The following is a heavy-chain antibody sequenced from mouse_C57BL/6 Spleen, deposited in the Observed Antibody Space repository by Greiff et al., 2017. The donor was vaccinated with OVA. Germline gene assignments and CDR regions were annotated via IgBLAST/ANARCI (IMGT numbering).Heavy chain of an antibody. D-gene: IGHD1-3*01. Sequence: QVQLKQPGAELVMPGASVKLSCKASGYTFTSYWMHWVKQRPGQGLEWIGEIDPSDSYTNYNQKFKGKSTLTVDKSSSTAYMQLSSLTSEDSAVYYCARSLTFYAMDYWGQGTSVTVSS. V-gene: IGHV1-69*01. CDR2: IDPSDSYT. J-gene: IGHJ4*01. CDR1: GYTFTSYW. CDR3: ARSLTFYAMDY.